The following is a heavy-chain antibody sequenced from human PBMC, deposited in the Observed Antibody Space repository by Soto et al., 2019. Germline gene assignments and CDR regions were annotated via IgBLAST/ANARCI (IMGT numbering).Heavy chain of an antibody. CDR3: ARNPGIAVAGNNPPDLIDY. D-gene: IGHD6-19*01. Sequence: GGSLRLSCAASGFTFSSYAMSWVRQAPGKGLEWVSAISGSGGSTYYADSVKGRFTISRDNSKNTLYLQMNSLRAEDTAVHYCARNPGIAVAGNNPPDLIDYWGQGTLVTVSS. J-gene: IGHJ4*02. V-gene: IGHV3-23*01. CDR1: GFTFSSYA. CDR2: ISGSGGST.